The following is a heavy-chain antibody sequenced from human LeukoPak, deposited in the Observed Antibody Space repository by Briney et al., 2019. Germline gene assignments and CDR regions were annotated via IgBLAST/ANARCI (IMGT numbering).Heavy chain of an antibody. CDR1: GFTFDDYA. Sequence: QSGGSLRLSCAASGFTFDDYAMHWVRQAPGKGLEWVSGISWNSGSTYYADSVKGRFTISRDNSKNTLYLQMNSLRAEDTAVYYCAKDPLPIAVAAPYYFDYWGQGTLVTVSS. D-gene: IGHD6-19*01. CDR2: ISWNSGST. J-gene: IGHJ4*02. CDR3: AKDPLPIAVAAPYYFDY. V-gene: IGHV3-23*01.